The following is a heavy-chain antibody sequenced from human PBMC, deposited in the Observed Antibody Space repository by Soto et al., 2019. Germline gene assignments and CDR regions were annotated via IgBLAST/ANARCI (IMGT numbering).Heavy chain of an antibody. CDR2: ISANGQGI. D-gene: IGHD2-2*01. Sequence: EVQLLESGGGLVQPGGSLRLSCTASGFTFTYYAFSWFRQAPGKGLEWVSAISANGQGIYYADSVRGRFTISRDNSKNTVFLHMDSQRAEDTAVYYCAKDRDYPRDQFHYWGQGTLVTVSS. V-gene: IGHV3-23*01. J-gene: IGHJ4*02. CDR3: AKDRDYPRDQFHY. CDR1: GFTFTYYA.